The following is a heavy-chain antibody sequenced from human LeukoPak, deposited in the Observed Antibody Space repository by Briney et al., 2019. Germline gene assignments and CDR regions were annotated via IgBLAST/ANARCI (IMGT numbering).Heavy chain of an antibody. J-gene: IGHJ3*02. V-gene: IGHV4-59*11. CDR3: ARDSSQYYDFWSGYQRDAFDI. CDR2: IYYSGST. CDR1: GGSISSHY. D-gene: IGHD3-3*01. Sequence: SETLSLTCTVSGGSISSHYWSWIRQPPGKGLEWIGYIYYSGSTNYNPSLKSRVTISVDTSKNQFSLKLSSVTAADTAVYYCARDSSQYYDFWSGYQRDAFDIWGQGTMVTVSS.